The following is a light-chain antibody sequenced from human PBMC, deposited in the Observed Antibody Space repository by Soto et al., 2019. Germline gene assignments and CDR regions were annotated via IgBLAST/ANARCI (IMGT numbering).Light chain of an antibody. V-gene: IGKV1-39*01. CDR3: QQRYSAPVT. CDR1: QSIVSY. J-gene: IGKJ2*01. CDR2: ATS. Sequence: DIQMTQSPSSLSASIGDRVTITCRASQSIVSYLNWFQQKPGEAPKLLIQATSSLQSGVPSRFSGSGSGTDFTLTINSLQPEDSAVYYCQQRYSAPVTFRQGTKL.